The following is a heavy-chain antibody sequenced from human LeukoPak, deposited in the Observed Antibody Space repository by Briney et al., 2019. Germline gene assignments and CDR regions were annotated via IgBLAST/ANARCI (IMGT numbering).Heavy chain of an antibody. CDR1: GGSISSGDYY. J-gene: IGHJ4*02. CDR2: IYYSGST. Sequence: SETLSLTCTVSGGSISSGDYYWSWIRQPPGKGLEWIAYIYYSGSTYYNPSLKSRVTISVDTSKNKFSLKLRSVTAADTAVYYCARDNGDGIAAAIDYWGQGTLVTVSS. D-gene: IGHD6-13*01. CDR3: ARDNGDGIAAAIDY. V-gene: IGHV4-30-4*01.